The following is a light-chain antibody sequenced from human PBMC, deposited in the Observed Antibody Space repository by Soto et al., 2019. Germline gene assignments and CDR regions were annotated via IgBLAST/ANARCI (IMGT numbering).Light chain of an antibody. V-gene: IGLV1-44*01. CDR2: SDN. Sequence: QSVLTQPPSASGTPGQRVTISCSGSRSSIGTNTVTWYQQLPGTAPKLLIYSDNQRPSGVPDRFSGSKSGTSASLAISALLSDDEAAYYCAAWDVRFVVFGGGTKLTVL. CDR3: AAWDVRFVV. CDR1: RSSIGTNT. J-gene: IGLJ2*01.